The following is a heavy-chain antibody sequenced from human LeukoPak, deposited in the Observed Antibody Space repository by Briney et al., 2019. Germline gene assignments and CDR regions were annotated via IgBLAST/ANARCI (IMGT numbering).Heavy chain of an antibody. CDR3: ASGYGDYWFDP. D-gene: IGHD4-17*01. J-gene: IGHJ5*02. CDR1: GGSISRDF. V-gene: IGHV4-59*01. Sequence: SETLSLTCTVSGGSISRDFWSWIRQPPGKGLEWIGYIYYTGSTNYNPSLKSRVTISIDTSKNQFSLRLSSVSAADTAVYYCASGYGDYWFDPWGQGTLVTVSS. CDR2: IYYTGST.